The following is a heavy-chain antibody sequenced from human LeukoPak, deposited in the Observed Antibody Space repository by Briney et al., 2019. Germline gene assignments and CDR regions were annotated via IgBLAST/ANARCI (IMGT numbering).Heavy chain of an antibody. D-gene: IGHD2-8*01. V-gene: IGHV3-66*02. CDR3: VREGGVQPFS. Sequence: GGSLRLSCATSGFTFSSYAMSWVRQAPGKGLEWVSVIYSGGSTYYADSVRGRFTISRDNSKNTLYLQLNSLRLDDTAVYYCVREGGVQPFSWGQGTLVTVSS. CDR2: IYSGGST. CDR1: GFTFSSYA. J-gene: IGHJ5*02.